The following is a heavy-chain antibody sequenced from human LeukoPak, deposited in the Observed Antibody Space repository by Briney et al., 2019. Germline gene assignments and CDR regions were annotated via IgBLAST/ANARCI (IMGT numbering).Heavy chain of an antibody. CDR2: ISSSGSTI. J-gene: IGHJ5*02. CDR1: GFIFTSYS. V-gene: IGHV3-48*04. CDR3: ARVGRGYGSGSLTTWFDP. Sequence: GGSLRLSCAASGFIFTSYSMNWVRQAPGKGLEWVSYISSSGSTIYYADSVKGRFTISRDNAKNSLYLQMNSLRAEDTAVYYCARVGRGYGSGSLTTWFDPWGQGTLVTVSS. D-gene: IGHD3-10*01.